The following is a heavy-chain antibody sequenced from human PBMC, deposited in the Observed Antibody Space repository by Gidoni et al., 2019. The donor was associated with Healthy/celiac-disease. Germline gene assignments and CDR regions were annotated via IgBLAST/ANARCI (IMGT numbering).Heavy chain of an antibody. D-gene: IGHD4-17*01. J-gene: IGHJ5*02. Sequence: QVQLVQSGTEVKKPGASVQVSCKASGYTFTSYYMHWVRQAPGQGLEWMGIINPSGGSTSYAQKFQGRVTMTRDTSTSTVYMELSSLRSEDTAVYYCARAVAHGDYEGWWFDPWGQGTLVTVSS. CDR3: ARAVAHGDYEGWWFDP. CDR2: INPSGGST. V-gene: IGHV1-46*01. CDR1: GYTFTSYY.